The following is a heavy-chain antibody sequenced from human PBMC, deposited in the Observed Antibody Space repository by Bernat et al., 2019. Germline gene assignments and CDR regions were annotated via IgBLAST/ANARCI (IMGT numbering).Heavy chain of an antibody. CDR3: ATDIYGSGSYIGY. J-gene: IGHJ4*02. Sequence: EVQLVESGGGLVQPGGSLRLSCAASGFTFSSYSMNWVRQAPGKGLEWVSYISSSSSTIYYADSVKGRFTISRDNSKNTLYLQMNSLRAEDTAVYYCATDIYGSGSYIGYWGQGTLVTVSS. D-gene: IGHD3-10*01. CDR1: GFTFSSYS. CDR2: ISSSSSTI. V-gene: IGHV3-48*01.